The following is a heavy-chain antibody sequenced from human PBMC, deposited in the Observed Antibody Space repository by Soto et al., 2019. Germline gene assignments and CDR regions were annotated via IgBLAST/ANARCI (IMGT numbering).Heavy chain of an antibody. J-gene: IGHJ4*02. CDR3: ARAAVAGTVFYFDY. CDR1: GGSISSGDYY. D-gene: IGHD6-19*01. Sequence: SETLSLTCTVSGGSISSGDYYWSWIRQPPGKGLEWIGYIYYSGSTNYNPSLKSRVTISVDTSKNQFSLKLSSVTAADTAVYYCARAAVAGTVFYFDYWGQGTLVTVSS. CDR2: IYYSGST. V-gene: IGHV4-61*08.